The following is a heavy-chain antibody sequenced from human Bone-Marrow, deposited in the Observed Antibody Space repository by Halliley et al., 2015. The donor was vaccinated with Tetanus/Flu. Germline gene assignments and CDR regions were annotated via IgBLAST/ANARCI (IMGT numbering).Heavy chain of an antibody. J-gene: IGHJ4*02. Sequence: YAGFVGGRFTISRDNAKNTVYLQMNSLRAEDTGLYYCARDAAIYTGGRYHPDYWGQGALVTVSS. D-gene: IGHD7-27*01. CDR3: ARDAAIYTGGRYHPDY. V-gene: IGHV3-74*03.